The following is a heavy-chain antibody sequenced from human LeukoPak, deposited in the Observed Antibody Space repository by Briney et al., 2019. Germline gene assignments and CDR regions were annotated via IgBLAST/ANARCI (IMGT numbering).Heavy chain of an antibody. J-gene: IGHJ4*02. Sequence: PGGSLRLSCAVSGFTVSSNYMSWVRQAPGKGLEWVSLIYSGGSTYYADSVKGRFTISRDNSKNTLYLQMNSLRAEDTAVYYCSRWDSSGYGFDYWGQGTLVTVSS. CDR3: SRWDSSGYGFDY. D-gene: IGHD3-22*01. V-gene: IGHV3-53*01. CDR1: GFTVSSNY. CDR2: IYSGGST.